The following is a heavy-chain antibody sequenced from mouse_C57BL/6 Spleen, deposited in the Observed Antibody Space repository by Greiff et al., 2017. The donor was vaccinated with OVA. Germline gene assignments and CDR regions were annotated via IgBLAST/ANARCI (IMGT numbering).Heavy chain of an antibody. Sequence: EVNLVESGGDLVKPGGSLKLSCAASGFTFSSYGMSWVRQTPDKRLEWVATISSGGSYTYYPDSVKGRFTISRDNAKNTLYLQMSSLKSEDTAMYYCARQGELGRIDYWGQGTTLTVSS. CDR1: GFTFSSYG. V-gene: IGHV5-6*01. D-gene: IGHD4-1*01. CDR3: ARQGELGRIDY. J-gene: IGHJ2*01. CDR2: ISSGGSYT.